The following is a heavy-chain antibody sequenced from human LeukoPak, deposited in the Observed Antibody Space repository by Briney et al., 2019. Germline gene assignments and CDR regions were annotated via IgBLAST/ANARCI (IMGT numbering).Heavy chain of an antibody. J-gene: IGHJ6*02. Sequence: PGRSLRLSCAASGFTFDDYAMHWVRQAPGKGLEWVSGISWNSGSIGYADSVKGRFTISRDNAKNSLYLQMNSLRAEDTAFYYCAKDLKALGYCSGGSCYSWYYYGMDVWGQGTLVTVSS. CDR3: AKDLKALGYCSGGSCYSWYYYGMDV. D-gene: IGHD2-15*01. V-gene: IGHV3-9*01. CDR1: GFTFDDYA. CDR2: ISWNSGSI.